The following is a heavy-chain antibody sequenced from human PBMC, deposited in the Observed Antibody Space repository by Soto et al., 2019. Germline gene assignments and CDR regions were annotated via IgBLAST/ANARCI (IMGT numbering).Heavy chain of an antibody. V-gene: IGHV4-59*01. CDR2: IYCSGST. CDR3: ARDHGDYGYYYFGMDV. Sequence: SETVSLTCTGSGGSISIYYWSWMRQPPGKGLEWIGYIYCSGSTNYNPSLKSRVTISVDTSKNQFSLKLSSVTAADTAVYSCARDHGDYGYYYFGMDVWAQGTTVTVSS. CDR1: GGSISIYY. D-gene: IGHD4-17*01. J-gene: IGHJ6*02.